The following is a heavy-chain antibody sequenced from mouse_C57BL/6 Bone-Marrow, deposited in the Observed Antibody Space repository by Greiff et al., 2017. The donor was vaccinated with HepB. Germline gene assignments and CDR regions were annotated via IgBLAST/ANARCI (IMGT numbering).Heavy chain of an antibody. J-gene: IGHJ3*01. CDR1: GFTFSDYY. Sequence: EVKVEESEGGLVQPGSSMKLSCTASGFTFSDYYMAWVRQVPEKGLEWVANINYDGSSTYYLDSLKSRFIISRDNAKNILYLQMSSLKSEDTATYYCAREDALGAWFAYWGQGTLVTVSA. CDR2: INYDGSST. V-gene: IGHV5-16*01. CDR3: AREDALGAWFAY. D-gene: IGHD4-1*01.